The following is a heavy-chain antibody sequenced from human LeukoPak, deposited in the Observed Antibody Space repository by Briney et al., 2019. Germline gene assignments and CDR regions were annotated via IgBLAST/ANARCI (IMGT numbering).Heavy chain of an antibody. Sequence: SETLSLTCTVSGGSISSYYWSWIRQPPGKGLEWIGYIYYGGSTIYNPSLTSRLTISADTSKNQFSLRLSSVTAADTAVYFCARDKDTGLDYWGQGTLVTVSS. CDR1: GGSISSYY. CDR3: ARDKDTGLDY. J-gene: IGHJ4*02. CDR2: IYYGGST. V-gene: IGHV4-59*01.